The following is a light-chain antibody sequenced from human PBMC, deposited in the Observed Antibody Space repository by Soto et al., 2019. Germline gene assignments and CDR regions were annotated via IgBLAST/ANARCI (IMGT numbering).Light chain of an antibody. Sequence: SSVSAXVXDRVTIXCGASQSISNYLNWYQQKPGKAPKLLIYAASSLQSGVPSRFSGSGSGTDGTITISSLKQEDGATYYCQLTYSTMLTFGGVTIVDI. CDR2: AAS. J-gene: IGKJ4*01. CDR3: QLTYSTMLT. CDR1: QSISNY. V-gene: IGKV1-39*01.